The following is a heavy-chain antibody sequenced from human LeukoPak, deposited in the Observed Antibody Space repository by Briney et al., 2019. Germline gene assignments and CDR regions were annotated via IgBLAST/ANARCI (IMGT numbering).Heavy chain of an antibody. CDR1: GYTFTGYY. CDR3: ARGLYCSGGSCYSVDY. CDR2: MNPNSGNT. V-gene: IGHV1-8*02. D-gene: IGHD2-15*01. Sequence: ASAKVSCKASGYTFTGYYMHWVRQAPGQGLEWMGWMNPNSGNTGYAQKFQGRVTMTRNTSISTAYMELSSLRSEDTAVYYCARGLYCSGGSCYSVDYWGQGTLVTVSS. J-gene: IGHJ4*02.